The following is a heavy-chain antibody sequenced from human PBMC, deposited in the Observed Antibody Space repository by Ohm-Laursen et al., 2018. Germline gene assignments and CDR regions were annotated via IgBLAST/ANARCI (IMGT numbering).Heavy chain of an antibody. CDR2: IYYSGST. J-gene: IGHJ4*02. CDR3: ARHGGQTYYFDY. Sequence: SDTLSLTCTVSGGSISSYYWSWIRQPPGKGLEWIGYIYYSGSTNYNPSLKSRVTISVDTSKNQFSLNRSSVTAADTAVYYCARHGGQTYYFDYWGQGTLVTVSS. CDR1: GGSISSYY. V-gene: IGHV4-59*08.